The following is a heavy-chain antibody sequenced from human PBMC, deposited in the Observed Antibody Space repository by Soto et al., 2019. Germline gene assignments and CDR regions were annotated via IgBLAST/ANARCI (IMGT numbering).Heavy chain of an antibody. J-gene: IGHJ4*02. CDR3: AHSVVAGLGYYVDY. D-gene: IGHD6-19*01. Sequence: QITLKESGPTLVKPTQTLTLTCTFSGFSLSSTRVAVGWIRQPPGKALEWLALIYWDDDKRDSPFLKSRLTIATDTPKNQVVLTMTNMDPADTATYYCAHSVVAGLGYYVDYWGQGTLVTVSS. CDR1: GFSLSSTRVA. V-gene: IGHV2-5*02. CDR2: IYWDDDK.